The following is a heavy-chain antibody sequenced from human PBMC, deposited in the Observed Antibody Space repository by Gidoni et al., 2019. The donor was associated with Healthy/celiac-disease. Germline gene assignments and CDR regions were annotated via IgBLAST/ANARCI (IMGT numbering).Heavy chain of an antibody. CDR1: GYTFTSYD. CDR3: ARVLMVRGVLRTKGMGY. J-gene: IGHJ4*02. D-gene: IGHD3-10*01. CDR2: INPNSGNT. V-gene: IGHV1-8*01. Sequence: QVQLVQSGAEVKKPGASVKVSCKASGYTFTSYDINWVRQATGQGLEWMGWINPNSGNTGYAQKFQGRVTMTRNTSISTAYMELSSLRSEDTAVYYCARVLMVRGVLRTKGMGYWGQGTLVTVSS.